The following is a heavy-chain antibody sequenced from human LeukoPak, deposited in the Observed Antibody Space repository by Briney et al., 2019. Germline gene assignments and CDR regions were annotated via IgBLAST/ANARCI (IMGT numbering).Heavy chain of an antibody. CDR2: TSSSDAGT. CDR1: GFTLSTYA. Sequence: GGSLRLSCAASGFTLSTYAMSWVRQTPGKGLEWVAATSSSDAGTYHADSVRGRFTISRDNSKNTLYLQMNSLRAEDTAIYYCAHHGGGTIRIAAFDIWGRGTMVTVSS. CDR3: AHHGGGTIRIAAFDI. D-gene: IGHD3-3*01. V-gene: IGHV3-23*01. J-gene: IGHJ3*02.